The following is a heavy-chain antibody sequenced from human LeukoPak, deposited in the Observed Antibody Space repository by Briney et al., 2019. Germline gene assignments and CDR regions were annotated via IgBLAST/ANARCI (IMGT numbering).Heavy chain of an antibody. CDR1: GYSFTSYW. CDR3: ARQGRIAARPFDY. V-gene: IGHV5-51*01. Sequence: GESLKISCKGSGYSFTSYWIGWVRQMPGKGLEWMGIVYPGDSDTRYSPSFQGQVTISADKSISTTYLQWSSLKASDTAMYYCARQGRIAARPFDYWGQGTLVTVSS. CDR2: VYPGDSDT. D-gene: IGHD6-6*01. J-gene: IGHJ4*02.